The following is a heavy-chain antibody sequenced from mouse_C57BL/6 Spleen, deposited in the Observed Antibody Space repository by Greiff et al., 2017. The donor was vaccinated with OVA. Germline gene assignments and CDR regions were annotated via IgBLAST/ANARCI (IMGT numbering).Heavy chain of an antibody. Sequence: QVQLQQSGAELVRPGSSVKLSCKASGYTFTSYWMHWVKQRPIQGLEWIGNIDPSDSETHYNQKFKDKATLTVDKSSSTAYMQLSSLTSEDSAVYYCARGGVYYGSSYAYWGQGTLVTVSA. CDR3: ARGGVYYGSSYAY. CDR2: IDPSDSET. V-gene: IGHV1-52*01. J-gene: IGHJ3*01. CDR1: GYTFTSYW. D-gene: IGHD1-1*01.